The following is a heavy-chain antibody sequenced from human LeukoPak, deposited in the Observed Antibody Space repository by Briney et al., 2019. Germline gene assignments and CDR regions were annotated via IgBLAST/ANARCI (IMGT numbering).Heavy chain of an antibody. D-gene: IGHD3-10*01. V-gene: IGHV4-59*08. J-gene: IGHJ6*02. CDR3: ARRLRPGIRGVIPQYYYGMDV. CDR2: IYYSGST. CDR1: GGSISSYY. Sequence: SETLSLTCTVSGGSISSYYWSWIRQPPGKGLEWIGYIYYSGSTNYNPSLKSRVTISVDTSKNQFSLKLSSVTAADTAVYYCARRLRPGIRGVIPQYYYGMDVWGQGTTVTVSS.